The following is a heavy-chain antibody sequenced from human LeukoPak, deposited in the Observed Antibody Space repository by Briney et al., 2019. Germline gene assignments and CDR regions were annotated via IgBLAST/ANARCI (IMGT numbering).Heavy chain of an antibody. CDR2: IYYSGST. J-gene: IGHJ3*02. D-gene: IGHD6-6*01. Sequence: SETLSLTCTVSGGPISSYYWSWIRQPPGKGLEWIGYIYYSGSTNYNPSLKSRVTISVDTSKNQFSLKLSSVTAADTAVYYCARDPSEVSIWGQGTMVTVSS. V-gene: IGHV4-59*01. CDR1: GGPISSYY. CDR3: ARDPSEVSI.